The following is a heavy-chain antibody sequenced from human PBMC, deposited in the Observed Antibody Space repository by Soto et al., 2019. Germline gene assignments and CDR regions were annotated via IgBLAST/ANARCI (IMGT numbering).Heavy chain of an antibody. CDR3: ARDRSSGWYSHDY. CDR2: IIPIFGTA. CDR1: GGTFSSYA. Sequence: SVKGSCKASGGTFSSYAISWVRQAPGQGLEWMGGIIPIFGTANYAQKFQGRVTITADESTSTAYMELSSLRSEDTAVYYCARDRSSGWYSHDYWGQGTLVTVSS. J-gene: IGHJ4*02. D-gene: IGHD6-19*01. V-gene: IGHV1-69*13.